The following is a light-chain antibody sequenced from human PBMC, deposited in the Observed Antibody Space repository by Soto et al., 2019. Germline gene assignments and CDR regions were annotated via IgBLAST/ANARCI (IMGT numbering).Light chain of an antibody. CDR1: QSISTN. Sequence: DIRMTQSPSSLSASVGDRVTITCRASQSISTNLNWYQQKPGKAPKLLIYASSILQTGVPSRFTGSRSGTDFTLIISSLQHECSATYYCQHSYDTSWRFGQATKLEIK. J-gene: IGKJ1*01. V-gene: IGKV1-39*01. CDR3: QHSYDTSWR. CDR2: ASS.